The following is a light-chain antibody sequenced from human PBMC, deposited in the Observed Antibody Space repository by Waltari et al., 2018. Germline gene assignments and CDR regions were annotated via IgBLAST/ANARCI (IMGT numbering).Light chain of an antibody. CDR1: NIGSQS. CDR3: QVWDSDSDHGV. V-gene: IGLV3-21*01. Sequence: SYVLTQPLSVSVAPGETARINCGGNNIGSQSVHWYQQQPGQAPILVIYYNNDRLSGVPERFSVSNSGNTATLTISRVDAGDDADYYCQVWDSDSDHGVFGGGTKLAVL. CDR2: YNN. J-gene: IGLJ2*01.